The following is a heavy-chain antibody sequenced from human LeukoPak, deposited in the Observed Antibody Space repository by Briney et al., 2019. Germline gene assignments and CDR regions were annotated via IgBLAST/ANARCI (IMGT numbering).Heavy chain of an antibody. J-gene: IGHJ3*02. CDR1: GGTFSSYA. CDR2: IIPIFGTA. V-gene: IGHV1-69*05. Sequence: ASVKVSCKASGGTFSSYAISWVRQAPGQGLEWMGGIIPIFGTANYAQKLQGRVTMTTDTSTSTAYMELRSLRSDDMAVYYCARATNWNYAFDIWGQGTMVTVSS. CDR3: ARATNWNYAFDI. D-gene: IGHD1-7*01.